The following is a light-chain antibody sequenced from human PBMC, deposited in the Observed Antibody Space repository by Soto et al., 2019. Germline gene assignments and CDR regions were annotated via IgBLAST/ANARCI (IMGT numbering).Light chain of an antibody. CDR3: ASWDNSLKGYV. J-gene: IGLJ1*01. V-gene: IGLV1-44*01. CDR1: SSNIGRNT. CDR2: SNN. Sequence: QSVLTQPPSASGTPGQRVTISCSGSSSNIGRNTVSWYQQLPGTAPKLLMYSNNERPSGVPDRFSGSKSGTSASLAISGLQFEDEAGYYCASWDNSLKGYVFGDGTKVTVL.